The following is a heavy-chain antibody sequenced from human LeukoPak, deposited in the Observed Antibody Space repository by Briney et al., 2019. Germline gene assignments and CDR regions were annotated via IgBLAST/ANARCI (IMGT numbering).Heavy chain of an antibody. CDR2: ISSSGSTI. J-gene: IGHJ4*02. CDR1: GSTFSDYY. V-gene: IGHV3-11*01. Sequence: GGSLRLSCAASGSTFSDYYMSWIRQAPGKGLEWVSYISSSGSTIYYADSVKGRFTISRDNAKNSLYLQMNSLRAEDTAVYYCAREVPESDPFDYWGQGTLVTVSS. CDR3: AREVPESDPFDY. D-gene: IGHD1-14*01.